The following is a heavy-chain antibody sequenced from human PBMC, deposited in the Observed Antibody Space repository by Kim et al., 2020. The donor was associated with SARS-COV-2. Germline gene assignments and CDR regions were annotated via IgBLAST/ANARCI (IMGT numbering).Heavy chain of an antibody. J-gene: IGHJ6*02. D-gene: IGHD3-10*01. Sequence: RYSPSFQGQVTISADKSSSTAYLQWSSLKASDTAMYYCARRGYYYYGMDVWGQGTTVTVSS. CDR3: ARRGYYYYGMDV. V-gene: IGHV5-51*01.